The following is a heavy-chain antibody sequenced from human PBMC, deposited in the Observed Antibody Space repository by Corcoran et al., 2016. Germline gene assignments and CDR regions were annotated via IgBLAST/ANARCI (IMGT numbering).Heavy chain of an antibody. Sequence: QVHLVDSGGGVVQPGRSLRLSCAASGFTFRTYAMHWVRQAPGKGLEWVAFIWADGSNQQYADSVKGRFTISRDNFKNTVYLQMDSLRVEDTSVYDCAGDPPSSGWAFAYWGQGTLVTVSS. J-gene: IGHJ4*02. CDR1: GFTFRTYA. D-gene: IGHD6-19*01. CDR3: AGDPPSSGWAFAY. V-gene: IGHV3-33*01. CDR2: IWADGSNQ.